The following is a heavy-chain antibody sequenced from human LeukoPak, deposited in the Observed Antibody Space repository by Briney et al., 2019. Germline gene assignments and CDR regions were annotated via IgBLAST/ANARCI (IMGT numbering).Heavy chain of an antibody. D-gene: IGHD6-19*01. CDR3: ARDLGIAVAGSFDY. Sequence: SETLSLTCTVSGGSISSGSYYWSWIRQPAGKGLEWIGSIYTSGSTNYNPSLKRRVTISVDTSKNQFSLKLSSVTAADTAVYYCARDLGIAVAGSFDYWGQGTLVTVSS. CDR1: GGSISSGSYY. J-gene: IGHJ4*02. V-gene: IGHV4-61*02. CDR2: IYTSGST.